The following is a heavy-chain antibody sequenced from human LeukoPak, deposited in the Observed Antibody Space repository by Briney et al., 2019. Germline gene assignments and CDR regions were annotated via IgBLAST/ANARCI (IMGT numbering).Heavy chain of an antibody. Sequence: ASVKVSCKASGYTFTGYYMHWVRQAPGQGLEWMGWINPNSGGTNYAQKFQGWVTMTRDTSISTAHMELSRLRSNDTAVYYCARDGGWYFDYWGQGTLVTVSS. CDR2: INPNSGGT. CDR1: GYTFTGYY. V-gene: IGHV1-2*04. J-gene: IGHJ4*02. D-gene: IGHD6-19*01. CDR3: ARDGGWYFDY.